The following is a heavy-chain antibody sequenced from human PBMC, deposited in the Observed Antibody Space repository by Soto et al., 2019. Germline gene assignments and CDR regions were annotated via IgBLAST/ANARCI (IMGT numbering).Heavy chain of an antibody. CDR1: GGSFNNDY. CDR3: ASDRYFYDSAGYYRTLDS. V-gene: IGHV4-59*01. Sequence: SETLSLTCTISGGSFNNDYWTWIRQSPGKGLEWIGYIFHSGITDYNPSVKSRVTISIDKSKNLFSLKLTSVTAADTAVYYCASDRYFYDSAGYYRTLDSRGKGILVTVSS. J-gene: IGHJ5*01. CDR2: IFHSGIT. D-gene: IGHD3-22*01.